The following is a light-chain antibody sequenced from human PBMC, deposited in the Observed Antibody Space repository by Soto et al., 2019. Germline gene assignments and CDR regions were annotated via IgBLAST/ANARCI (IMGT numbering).Light chain of an antibody. V-gene: IGLV2-14*01. J-gene: IGLJ1*01. CDR1: SSDVGGYNY. CDR3: SSYTSSSLYV. CDR2: DVS. Sequence: QSALTQPASVSGSPGQSITISCTGTSSDVGGYNYVSWYQQHPGKAPKLMIYDVSNRPSGVSNRFSGSKSGNTASLTISGLQAEDEADYYCSSYTSSSLYVFGTGTKHTVL.